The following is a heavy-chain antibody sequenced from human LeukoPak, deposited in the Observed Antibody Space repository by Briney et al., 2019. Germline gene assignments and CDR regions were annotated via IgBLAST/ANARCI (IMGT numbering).Heavy chain of an antibody. D-gene: IGHD2-15*01. CDR2: IYYSGST. CDR3: ARGSPSTSLVMAAYYFDY. V-gene: IGHV4-30-4*08. CDR1: GFTFSDYY. J-gene: IGHJ4*02. Sequence: LRLSCAASGFTFSDYYMSWIRQAPGKGLEWIGYIYYSGSTHYNPSLKSRLTISVDTSKNQFSLKLSSVTAADTAVYYCARGSPSTSLVMAAYYFDYWAREPWSPSPQ.